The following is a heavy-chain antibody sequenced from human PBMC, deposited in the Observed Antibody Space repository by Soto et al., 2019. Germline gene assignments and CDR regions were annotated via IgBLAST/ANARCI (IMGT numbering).Heavy chain of an antibody. D-gene: IGHD1-26*01. J-gene: IGHJ4*02. CDR1: GYTFTTFT. CDR3: ATETSWTAGAN. Sequence: QVQLVQSGAEVKKPGASVKISCQASGYTFTTFTFHWVRQAPGQSLEWMGWINAANSNTKYSQNFQDRVTITRDTSASTAYMELSGLRSEDTGVSYCATETSWTAGANWGQGTLVTVSS. V-gene: IGHV1-3*01. CDR2: INAANSNT.